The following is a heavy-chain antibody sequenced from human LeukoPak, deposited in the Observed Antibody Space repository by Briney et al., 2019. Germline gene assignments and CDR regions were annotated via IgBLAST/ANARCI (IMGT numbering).Heavy chain of an antibody. CDR1: GFTFSSYS. CDR3: ASGASASNDAFDI. CDR2: ISSSSSTI. V-gene: IGHV3-48*04. Sequence: GGSLRLSCAASGFTFSSYSMNWVRQAPGKGLEWVSYISSSSSTIYYADSVKGRFTISRDNAKNSLYLQMNSLRAEDTAVYYCASGASASNDAFDIWGQGTMVTVSS. D-gene: IGHD1-26*01. J-gene: IGHJ3*02.